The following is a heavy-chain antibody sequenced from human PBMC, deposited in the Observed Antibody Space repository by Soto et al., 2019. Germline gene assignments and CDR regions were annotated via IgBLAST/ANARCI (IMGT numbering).Heavy chain of an antibody. J-gene: IGHJ6*02. CDR3: AKEGGYSYGRTMDV. D-gene: IGHD5-18*01. Sequence: GGSLRLSCAASGFTFSSYAMHWVRQAPGKGLEWVSVICGSGSSKYYADSVKGRFTISRDNSKNTLYLQMNSLRAEDTAVYYCAKEGGYSYGRTMDVWGQGTTVTVSS. CDR2: ICGSGSSK. CDR1: GFTFSSYA. V-gene: IGHV3-23*01.